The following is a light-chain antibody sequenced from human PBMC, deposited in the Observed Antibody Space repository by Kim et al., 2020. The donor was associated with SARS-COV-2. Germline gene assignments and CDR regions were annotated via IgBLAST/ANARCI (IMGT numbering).Light chain of an antibody. J-gene: IGLJ3*02. Sequence: ALGHTVRITCQGASLRSYYASWYQQKPGQAPVLVIYGKNNWPSGIPDRFSGSSSGNTASLTITGAQAEDEADYYCNSRDSSGNHWVFGGGTQLTVL. V-gene: IGLV3-19*01. CDR3: NSRDSSGNHWV. CDR2: GKN. CDR1: SLRSYY.